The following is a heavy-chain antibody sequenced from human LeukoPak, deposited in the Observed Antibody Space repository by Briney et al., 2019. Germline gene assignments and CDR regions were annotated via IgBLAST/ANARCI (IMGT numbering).Heavy chain of an antibody. Sequence: PGGSLRLSCSASGFTFSSYAMHWVRQASGKGLEYVSAISSNGGSTYYADSVKGRFTISRDNSKNTLYLQMSSLRAEDTAVYYCVKVGSPYYYDSSGYFYWGQGTLVTVSS. V-gene: IGHV3-64D*06. CDR3: VKVGSPYYYDSSGYFY. D-gene: IGHD3-22*01. CDR2: ISSNGGST. J-gene: IGHJ4*02. CDR1: GFTFSSYA.